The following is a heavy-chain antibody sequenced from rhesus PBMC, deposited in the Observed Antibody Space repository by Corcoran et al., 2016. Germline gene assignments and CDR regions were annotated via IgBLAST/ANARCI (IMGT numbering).Heavy chain of an antibody. CDR1: GYPISSGYG. Sequence: QVQLQESGPGLVKPSETLSLSCAISGYPISSGYGWSWIRQPPGKGLEWIGYIAGRRGTTRSTPALTARVTLSKDTSNNQFSLKLNSVPAADTAVYFCARDPPEGYGYALDVWGRGILVTVSS. CDR2: IAGRRGTT. V-gene: IGHV4-127*01. CDR3: ARDPPEGYGYALDV. J-gene: IGHJ5-2*02. D-gene: IGHD5-42*01.